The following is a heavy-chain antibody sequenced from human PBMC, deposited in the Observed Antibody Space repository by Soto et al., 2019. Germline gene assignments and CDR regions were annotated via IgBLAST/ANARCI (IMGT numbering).Heavy chain of an antibody. CDR3: ARDGGDKSGNFDY. CDR1: GYTFSNYG. Sequence: QVQLVQSGVEVKKPGASVKVSCKASGYTFSNYGVSWVRQAPGQGLEWMGWISGYNDNTKYAQKVQGRVTMTTDTSTSTVYMELMSLTSDDTAVYYCARDGGDKSGNFDYLGQGTLVTVSS. CDR2: ISGYNDNT. V-gene: IGHV1-18*01. J-gene: IGHJ4*02. D-gene: IGHD2-21*01.